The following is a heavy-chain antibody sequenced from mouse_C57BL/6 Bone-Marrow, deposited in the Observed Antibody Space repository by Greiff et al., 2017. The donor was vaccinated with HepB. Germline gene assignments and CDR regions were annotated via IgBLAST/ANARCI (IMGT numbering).Heavy chain of an antibody. CDR2: IRNKANGYTT. CDR3: ARKGYYGSSPWYFDV. Sequence: EVKLMESGGGLVQPGGSLSLSCAASGFTFTDYYMSWVRQPPGKALEWLGFIRNKANGYTTEYSASVKGRFTISRDNSQSILYLQMNALRAEDSATYYCARKGYYGSSPWYFDVWGTGTTVTVSS. V-gene: IGHV7-3*01. D-gene: IGHD1-1*01. J-gene: IGHJ1*03. CDR1: GFTFTDYY.